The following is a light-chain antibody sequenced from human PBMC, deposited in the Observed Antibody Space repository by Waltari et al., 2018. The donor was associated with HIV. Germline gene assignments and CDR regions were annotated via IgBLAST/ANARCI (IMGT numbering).Light chain of an antibody. V-gene: IGLV1-47*01. CDR3: ASWDDSLLGHV. CDR2: RND. Sequence: QSVLTQPSSVSATPGQTIHISCSGSRSNIGGNFVFWYQQVARTAPKLLVYRNDQRPSGVSDRFSGFRLGTSASLAISGLRSEDEGDYYCASWDDSLLGHVFGTGT. CDR1: RSNIGGNF. J-gene: IGLJ1*01.